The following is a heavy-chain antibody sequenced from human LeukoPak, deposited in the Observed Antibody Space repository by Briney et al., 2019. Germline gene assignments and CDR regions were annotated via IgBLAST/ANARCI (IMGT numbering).Heavy chain of an antibody. CDR1: RVTLSRYV. CDR3: ARDSGYSYADDY. D-gene: IGHD5-18*01. V-gene: IGHV3-48*02. J-gene: IGHJ4*02. CDR2: ITYNSETI. Sequence: PGGSLRLSRAPSRVTLSRYVMHGVRQAPGKGLEWVSYITYNSETIFYADSVKGRFTISRDNAKDSLYLQMSSRRDEDTAVYYCARDSGYSYADDYWGQGTLVTVSS.